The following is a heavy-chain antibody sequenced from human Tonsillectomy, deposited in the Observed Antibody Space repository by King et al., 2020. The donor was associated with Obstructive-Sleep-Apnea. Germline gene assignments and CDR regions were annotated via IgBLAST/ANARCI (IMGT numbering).Heavy chain of an antibody. CDR2: IYYSGST. CDR1: GGSISSYY. V-gene: IGHV4-59*01. CDR3: ARELPRASSSWYYYYYGMDV. D-gene: IGHD6-13*01. Sequence: QLQESGPGLVKPSETLSLTCTVSGGSISSYYWSWIRQPPGKGLEWIGYIYYSGSTNYNPSLKSRVTISVDTSKNQFSLKLSSVTAADTAVYYCARELPRASSSWYYYYYGMDVWGQGTTVTVSS. J-gene: IGHJ6*02.